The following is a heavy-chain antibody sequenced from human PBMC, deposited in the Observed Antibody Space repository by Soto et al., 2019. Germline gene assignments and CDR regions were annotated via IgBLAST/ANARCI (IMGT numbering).Heavy chain of an antibody. V-gene: IGHV2-70*01. CDR2: IDWDDDK. Sequence: SGPTLVNPTQTLTLTCTFSGLSLSTSGMCVSWIRQPPGKALEWLALIDWDDDKYYSTSLKTRLTISKDTSKNQVVLTMTNMDPVDTATYYCARIQTYYDFWSGYYTGSDYFDYWGQGTLVTVSS. CDR3: ARIQTYYDFWSGYYTGSDYFDY. J-gene: IGHJ4*02. D-gene: IGHD3-3*01. CDR1: GLSLSTSGMC.